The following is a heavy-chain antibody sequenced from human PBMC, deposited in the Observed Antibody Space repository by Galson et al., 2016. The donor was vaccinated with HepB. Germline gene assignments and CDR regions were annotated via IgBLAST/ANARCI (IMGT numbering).Heavy chain of an antibody. CDR3: AHRRRTVVVGTQFDS. J-gene: IGHJ4*02. Sequence: LVKPTQTLTLTCTFSGFSLTPSGEGVGWIRQPPGKALEWLSLIYWDGDKRYSPSLKSRLTITADTSKNQVVLTMTNMDPVDTATYYCAHRRRTVVVGTQFDSWGQGTLVTVSS. D-gene: IGHD2-21*01. CDR2: IYWDGDK. V-gene: IGHV2-5*02. CDR1: GFSLTPSGEG.